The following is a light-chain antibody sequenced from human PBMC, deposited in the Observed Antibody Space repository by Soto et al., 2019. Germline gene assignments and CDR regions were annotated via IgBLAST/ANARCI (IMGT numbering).Light chain of an antibody. CDR1: QSISSN. CDR3: QQYNNWPTWT. CDR2: GAS. Sequence: EIVMTQSPATLYVSPGERATLSCRASQSISSNLAWYQQKPGQAPRLLIYGASTRATGIPARFSGSGSGTEVTLTISSLQSEDFAVYYCQQYNNWPTWTFGQGTKVEIK. J-gene: IGKJ1*01. V-gene: IGKV3-15*01.